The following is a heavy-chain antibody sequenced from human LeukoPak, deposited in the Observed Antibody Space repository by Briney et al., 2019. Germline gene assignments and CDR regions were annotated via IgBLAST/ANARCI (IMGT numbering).Heavy chain of an antibody. CDR3: ARGRLMGGYYYQMYYFDY. J-gene: IGHJ4*02. CDR1: GGSISSSSYY. CDR2: IYYSGST. Sequence: SETLSLTCTVSGGSISSSSYYWGWIRQPPGKGLEWIGSIYYSGSTYYNPSLKSRVTISVDTSKNQFSLKLSSVTAADTAVYYCARGRLMGGYYYQMYYFDYWGQGTLVTVSS. V-gene: IGHV4-39*07. D-gene: IGHD3-22*01.